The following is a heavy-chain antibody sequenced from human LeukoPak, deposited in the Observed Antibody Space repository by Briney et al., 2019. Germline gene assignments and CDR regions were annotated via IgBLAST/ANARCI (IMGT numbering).Heavy chain of an antibody. D-gene: IGHD6-13*01. J-gene: IGHJ4*02. CDR2: IYYSGST. CDR1: GGSISSSSYY. V-gene: IGHV4-39*07. Sequence: PSETLSLTCTVSGGSISSSSYYWGWIRQPPGKGLEWIGSIYYSGSTYYNPSLKSRVTISVDTSKNQFSLKLSSVTAADTAVYYCARDYIAAASYDYWGQGTLVTVSS. CDR3: ARDYIAAASYDY.